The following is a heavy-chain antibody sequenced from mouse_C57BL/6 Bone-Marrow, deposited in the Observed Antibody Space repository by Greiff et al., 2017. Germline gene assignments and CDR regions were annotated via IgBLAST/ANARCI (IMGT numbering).Heavy chain of an antibody. D-gene: IGHD1-1*01. CDR3: ARDDYGSSYWYFDV. V-gene: IGHV1-69*01. CDR1: GYTFTSYG. Sequence: VQRQQPGAELVMPGASVKRSGKASGYTFTSYGMHGVKQRPGQGLEWIGEIDPSDSYTNYNQKFKGKSTLTVDKSSSTAYMQLSSLTSEDSAVYYCARDDYGSSYWYFDVWGTGTTVTVSS. CDR2: IDPSDSYT. J-gene: IGHJ1*03.